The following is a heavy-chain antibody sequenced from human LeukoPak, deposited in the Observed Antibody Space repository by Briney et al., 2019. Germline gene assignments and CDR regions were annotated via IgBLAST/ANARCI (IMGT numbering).Heavy chain of an antibody. Sequence: PGGSLRLSCAASGFTFSEYYMSWIRQAPGKGLEWVSYISSSGSTIYYADSVKGRFTISRDNAKNSLYLQMNSLRAEDTAVYYCARPMEPQVDIVADYWGQGTLVTVSS. V-gene: IGHV3-11*04. CDR1: GFTFSEYY. CDR3: ARPMEPQVDIVADY. D-gene: IGHD5-12*01. CDR2: ISSSGSTI. J-gene: IGHJ4*02.